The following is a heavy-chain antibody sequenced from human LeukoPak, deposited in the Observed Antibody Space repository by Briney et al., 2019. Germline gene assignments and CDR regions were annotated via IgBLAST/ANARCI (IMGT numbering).Heavy chain of an antibody. V-gene: IGHV1-2*02. Sequence: ASVKVSCKASGGTFSSYAISWVRQAPGQGLEWMGWINPNSGGTNYAQKFQGRVTMTRDTSISTAYMELSRLRSDDTAVYYCARLPFDPWGQGTLVTVSS. CDR2: INPNSGGT. CDR1: GGTFSSYA. CDR3: ARLPFDP. J-gene: IGHJ5*02.